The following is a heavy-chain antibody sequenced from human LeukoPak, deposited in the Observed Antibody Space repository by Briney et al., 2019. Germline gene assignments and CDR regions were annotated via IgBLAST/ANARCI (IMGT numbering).Heavy chain of an antibody. V-gene: IGHV3-53*01. Sequence: AGGSLRLSCAASGFTVSSNYMSWVRQAPGKGLEWVSVIYSGGSTYYADSVKGRFTISRDNSKNTLYLQMNSLRAEDTAVYYCARSYSSSSSSYYFDYWGQGTLVTVSS. D-gene: IGHD6-6*01. CDR2: IYSGGST. J-gene: IGHJ4*02. CDR1: GFTVSSNY. CDR3: ARSYSSSSSSYYFDY.